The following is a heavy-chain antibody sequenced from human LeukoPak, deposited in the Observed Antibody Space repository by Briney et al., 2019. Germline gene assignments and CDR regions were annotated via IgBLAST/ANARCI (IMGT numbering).Heavy chain of an antibody. Sequence: SETLSLTCTVSGSSISTTTYYWGWLRQPPGKGLEWIGSISYTGSTYYNPSLKIRVTTSVDTSKNQFSLRLSSVTAADTAVYYCARLSPYLGAGSSAFPDDYWGQGTLVTVSS. CDR1: GSSISTTTYY. CDR2: ISYTGST. J-gene: IGHJ4*02. CDR3: ARLSPYLGAGSSAFPDDY. D-gene: IGHD3-10*01. V-gene: IGHV4-39*01.